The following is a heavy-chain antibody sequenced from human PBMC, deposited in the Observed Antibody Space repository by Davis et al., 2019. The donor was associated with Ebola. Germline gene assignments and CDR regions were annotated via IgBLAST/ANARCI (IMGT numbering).Heavy chain of an antibody. CDR2: NYYSGST. J-gene: IGHJ3*02. Sequence: MPSETLSLTCTVSGGSISSSFYYWGWVRQPPGKGLEWIGSNYYSGSTYYNPSLKSRVTVSVDTSKNQFSLKLRSVTAADTAVYYCARHLPFGGVIVIPAAFDIWGQGTMVTVSS. CDR3: ARHLPFGGVIVIPAAFDI. D-gene: IGHD3-16*02. V-gene: IGHV4-39*01. CDR1: GGSISSSFYY.